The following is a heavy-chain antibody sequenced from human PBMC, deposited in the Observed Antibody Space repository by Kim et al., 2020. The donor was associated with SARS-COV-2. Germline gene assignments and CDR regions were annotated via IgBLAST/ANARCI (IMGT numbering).Heavy chain of an antibody. J-gene: IGHJ4*02. CDR3: GRLDSGDDY. CDR1: GFTVSSYV. D-gene: IGHD4-17*01. CDR2: IYPDGYP. V-gene: IGHV3-53*01. Sequence: GGSLRLSCAASGFTVSSYVMSWVRQTPGKGLEWVSLIYPDGYPYYADSVKGRFTISRDTSESTLYLQMNSLRADDTAVYYCGRLDSGDDYWGQGTLVTVSS.